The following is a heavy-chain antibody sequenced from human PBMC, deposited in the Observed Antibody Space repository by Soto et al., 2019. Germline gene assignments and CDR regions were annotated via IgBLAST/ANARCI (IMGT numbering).Heavy chain of an antibody. Sequence: QVHLVQSGAEVRKPGASVKVSCKASGYTFTSYDINWVRQATGQGLEWMGWMNPNSGNTAYAQKFQGRVTMTRNTSIRTAHIELSSLRSEDTAVYHCARERTRGFDPWGQGTLVTVSS. CDR2: MNPNSGNT. CDR3: ARERTRGFDP. V-gene: IGHV1-8*01. CDR1: GYTFTSYD. J-gene: IGHJ5*02.